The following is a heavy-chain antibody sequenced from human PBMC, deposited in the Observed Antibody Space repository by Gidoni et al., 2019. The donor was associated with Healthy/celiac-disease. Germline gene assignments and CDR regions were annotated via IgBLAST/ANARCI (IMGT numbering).Heavy chain of an antibody. CDR3: ARESEQRPLDY. CDR1: GFTFSSYG. J-gene: IGHJ4*02. V-gene: IGHV3-33*01. CDR2: IWYDGSNK. D-gene: IGHD6-25*01. Sequence: QVQLVESGGGVVQPGRSLRLSCAASGFTFSSYGMHWVRQAPGKGLEWVAVIWYDGSNKYYADSVKGRFTISRDNSKNTLYLQMNSLRAEDTAVYYCARESEQRPLDYWGQGTLVTVSS.